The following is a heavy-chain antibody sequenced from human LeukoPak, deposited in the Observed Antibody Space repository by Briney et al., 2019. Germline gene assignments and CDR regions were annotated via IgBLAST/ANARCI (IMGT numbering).Heavy chain of an antibody. J-gene: IGHJ4*02. CDR1: RFTVSSNY. CDR2: IYSGGST. V-gene: IGHV3-66*01. Sequence: GGSLRLSCAASRFTVSSNYMSWVRQAPGKGLEWVSVIYSGGSTYYADSVKGRFTISRDNSKNTLYLQMNSLRAEDTAVYYCARTIVATIWPEANFDYWGQGTLVTVSS. D-gene: IGHD5-12*01. CDR3: ARTIVATIWPEANFDY.